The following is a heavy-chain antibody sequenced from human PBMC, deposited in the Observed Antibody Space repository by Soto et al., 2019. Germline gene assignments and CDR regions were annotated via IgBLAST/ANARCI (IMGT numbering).Heavy chain of an antibody. Sequence: QVQLQESGPGLVKPSQTLSLTCAVSGGSISSGGYYWSWIRQHPGKGLEWIGYIYYSGSTYYNPSLKSRVTIPVDTSKNQFSLKLSSVTAADTAVYYCARGLDSSGYPGYFDYWGQGPLVTVSS. CDR1: GGSISSGGYY. D-gene: IGHD3-22*01. CDR3: ARGLDSSGYPGYFDY. CDR2: IYYSGST. J-gene: IGHJ4*02. V-gene: IGHV4-31*11.